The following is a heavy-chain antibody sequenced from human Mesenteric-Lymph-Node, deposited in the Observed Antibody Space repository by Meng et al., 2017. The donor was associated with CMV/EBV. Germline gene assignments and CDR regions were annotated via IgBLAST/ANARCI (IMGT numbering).Heavy chain of an antibody. CDR3: AHRGGWGSYHQ. J-gene: IGHJ1*01. D-gene: IGHD3-16*02. CDR1: GFSLSIYVVG. Sequence: ITLREASSTLEKPTKTFTLTCTFSGFSLSIYVVGIDWTRQHPGKALELLELIYWDDDKRYNPSLKSRLTITKDTSKIQVVLTMTNMDPVDTATYYGAHRGGWGSYHQWGQGTLVTVSS. V-gene: IGHV2-5*02. CDR2: IYWDDDK.